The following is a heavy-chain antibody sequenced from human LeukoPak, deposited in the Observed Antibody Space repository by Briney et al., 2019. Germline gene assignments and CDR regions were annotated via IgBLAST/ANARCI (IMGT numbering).Heavy chain of an antibody. CDR2: IGSRSDYI. J-gene: IGHJ4*02. CDR3: AREWGLEKSGDY. CDR1: GFTFSSYT. Sequence: GGSLRLSCAASGFTFSSYTMSWVRQAPGKGLEWVSCIGSRSDYIYSADSVKGRFTISRDNAKNSLYLQMNSLRAEDTAVYYCAREWGLEKSGDYWGQGTLVTVSS. V-gene: IGHV3-21*01. D-gene: IGHD3-10*01.